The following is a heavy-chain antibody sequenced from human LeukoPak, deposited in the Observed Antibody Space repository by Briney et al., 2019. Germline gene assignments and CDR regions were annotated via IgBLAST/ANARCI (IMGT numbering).Heavy chain of an antibody. CDR2: INHSGST. CDR1: GGSFSGYY. V-gene: IGHV4-34*01. CDR3: ARVKISGYYLRYFDY. Sequence: PSETLSLTCAVYGGSFSGYYWSWIRQPPGKGLEWIGEINHSGSTNYNPSLKSRVTISVDTSKNQFSLKLSSVTAADTAVYYCARVKISGYYLRYFDYWGQGTLVTVSS. J-gene: IGHJ4*02. D-gene: IGHD3-22*01.